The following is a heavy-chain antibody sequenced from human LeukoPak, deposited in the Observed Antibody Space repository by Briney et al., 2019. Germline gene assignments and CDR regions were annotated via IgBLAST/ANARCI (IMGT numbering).Heavy chain of an antibody. D-gene: IGHD6-19*01. CDR1: GFTFSSYA. J-gene: IGHJ2*01. CDR2: SGSGGST. Sequence: GGSLRLSCAASGFTFSSYAMSWVRQAPGKGLEWVSGSGSGGSTYYADSVKGRFTISRDNSKNMLYLQMNSLRAEDTAVYYCARRGSGWEDGYFDLWGRGTLVTVSS. CDR3: ARRGSGWEDGYFDL. V-gene: IGHV3-23*01.